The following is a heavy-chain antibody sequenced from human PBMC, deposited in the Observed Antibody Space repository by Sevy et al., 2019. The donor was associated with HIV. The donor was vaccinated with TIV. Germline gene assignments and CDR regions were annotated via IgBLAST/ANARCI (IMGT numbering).Heavy chain of an antibody. CDR2: IYSGGST. V-gene: IGHV3-66*01. CDR3: ARDRYYDASGYYYYYYGLDV. J-gene: IGHJ6*02. Sequence: GGSLRLSCAASEFSVTDNYMSWVRQAPGKGLEWVSTIYSGGSTFYADSVKGSFTISRDNSKNTRYLHMNSLRAEETAVYYCARDRYYDASGYYYYYYGLDVWGQGTTVTVSS. CDR1: EFSVTDNY. D-gene: IGHD3-22*01.